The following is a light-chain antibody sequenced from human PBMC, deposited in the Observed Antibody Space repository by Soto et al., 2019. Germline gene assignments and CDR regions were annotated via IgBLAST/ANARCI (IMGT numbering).Light chain of an antibody. CDR3: CSYAGSYTWV. Sequence: QSVLTQPRSVSASPGQSVTISCTGTTSGVGGYNYVSWYQQHPGQAPKLMIYDVSKRPSGVPDRFSGSKSGNTASLTISGLQAEDEADYYCCSYAGSYTWVFGGGTKLTVL. J-gene: IGLJ3*02. CDR1: TSGVGGYNY. CDR2: DVS. V-gene: IGLV2-11*01.